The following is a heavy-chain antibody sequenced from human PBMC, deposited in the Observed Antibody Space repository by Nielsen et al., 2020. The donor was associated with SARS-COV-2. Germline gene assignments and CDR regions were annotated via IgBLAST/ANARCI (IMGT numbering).Heavy chain of an antibody. CDR3: ARGFGVVMPPWFYYYGMDV. Sequence: ASVKVSCKASGYTFTGYYMHWVRQAPGQGLEWMGRINPNSGGTNYAQKFQGRVTMTRDTSISTAYMELSRLRSDDTAVYYCARGFGVVMPPWFYYYGMDVWGQGTTVTVSS. V-gene: IGHV1-2*06. D-gene: IGHD3-3*01. CDR1: GYTFTGYY. J-gene: IGHJ6*02. CDR2: INPNSGGT.